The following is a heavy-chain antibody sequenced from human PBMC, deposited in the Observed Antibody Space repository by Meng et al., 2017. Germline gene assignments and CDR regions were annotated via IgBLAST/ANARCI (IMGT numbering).Heavy chain of an antibody. Sequence: GESLKISCAASGFTFSSYAMHWVRQAPGKGLEWVAVISYDGSNKYYADSVKGRFTISRDNSKNTLYLQMNSLRAEDTAVYYCATTGRSWYVVWYFDLWGRGTLVTVSS. J-gene: IGHJ2*01. V-gene: IGHV3-30*01. CDR1: GFTFSSYA. D-gene: IGHD6-13*01. CDR2: ISYDGSNK. CDR3: ATTGRSWYVVWYFDL.